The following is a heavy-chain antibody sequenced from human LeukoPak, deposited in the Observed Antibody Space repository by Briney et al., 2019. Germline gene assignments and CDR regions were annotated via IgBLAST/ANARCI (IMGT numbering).Heavy chain of an antibody. CDR1: GFTFSSYS. CDR3: AREVYCSSTSCQGPPDY. CDR2: ISSSSSYI. V-gene: IGHV3-21*01. Sequence: GGSLRLSCAASGFTFSSYSMNWVRQAPGKGLEWVSSISSSSSYIYYADSVKGRFTISRDNAKNSLHLQMNSLRAEDTAVYYCAREVYCSSTSCQGPPDYWGQGTLVTVSS. D-gene: IGHD2-2*01. J-gene: IGHJ4*02.